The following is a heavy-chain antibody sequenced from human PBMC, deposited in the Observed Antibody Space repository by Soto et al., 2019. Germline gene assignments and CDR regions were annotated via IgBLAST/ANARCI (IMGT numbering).Heavy chain of an antibody. Sequence: SETLSLTCTVSGCSISSYYWSWIRQPPGKGLEWIGSIYYSGSTNYNPSLKSRVTISVDTSKNQFSLELSPVTAADTAVYYCARVAPRSRDFDYWGQGSLVTVSS. J-gene: IGHJ4*02. CDR1: GCSISSYY. D-gene: IGHD2-15*01. CDR2: IYYSGST. CDR3: ARVAPRSRDFDY. V-gene: IGHV4-59*08.